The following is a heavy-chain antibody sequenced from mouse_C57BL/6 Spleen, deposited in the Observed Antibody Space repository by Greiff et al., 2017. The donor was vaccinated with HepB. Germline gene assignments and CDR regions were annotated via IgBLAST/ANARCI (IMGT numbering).Heavy chain of an antibody. CDR2: ISNGGGST. CDR3: ARHEGDYDYDAAY. V-gene: IGHV5-12*01. Sequence: EVKLVESGGGLVQPGGSLKLSCAASGFTFSDYYMYWVRQTPEKRLEWVAYISNGGGSTYYPDTVKGRFTISRDNAKNTLYLQMSRLKSEDTAMYYCARHEGDYDYDAAYWGQGTLVTVSA. CDR1: GFTFSDYY. D-gene: IGHD2-4*01. J-gene: IGHJ3*01.